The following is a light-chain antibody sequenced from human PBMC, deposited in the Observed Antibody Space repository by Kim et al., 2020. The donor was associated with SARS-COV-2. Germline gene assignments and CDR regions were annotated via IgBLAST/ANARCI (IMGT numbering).Light chain of an antibody. J-gene: IGLJ1*01. Sequence: QSALTQPRSVSGSPGQSVTISCTGTSSDVGGYNYVSWYQHHPGKAPKLMIYDVTKRPSGVPDRFSGSKSDNTASLTISGLQAEDEADYYCCSYAGNYHYVFGTGTKVTVL. CDR3: CSYAGNYHYV. CDR2: DVT. CDR1: SSDVGGYNY. V-gene: IGLV2-11*01.